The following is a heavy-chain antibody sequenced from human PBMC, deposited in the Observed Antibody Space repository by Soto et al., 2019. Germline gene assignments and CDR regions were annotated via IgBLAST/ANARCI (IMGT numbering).Heavy chain of an antibody. D-gene: IGHD2-8*01. CDR1: GGTFSSYA. V-gene: IGHV1-69*13. Sequence: SVKVSCKASGGTFSSYAISWVRQAPGQGLEWMGGIIPIFGTANYAQKFQGRVTITADESTSTAYMGLSSLRSEDTAVYYCARVRGLNCTNGVCYTNYFDYWGQGTLVTVSS. J-gene: IGHJ4*02. CDR2: IIPIFGTA. CDR3: ARVRGLNCTNGVCYTNYFDY.